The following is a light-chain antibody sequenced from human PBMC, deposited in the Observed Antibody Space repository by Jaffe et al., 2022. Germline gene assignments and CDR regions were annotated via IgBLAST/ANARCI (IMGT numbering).Light chain of an antibody. J-gene: IGKJ5*01. V-gene: IGKV3-15*01. CDR2: SAS. CDR3: QHFNHWPPIT. Sequence: EIVMTQSPAILSVSPGERATLSCRASQSIGTNLAWLQQKPGQAPRLLIYSASTRVPGIPVRFSGSGSGTEFTLTISSLQSEDFAVYYCQHFNHWPPITFGQGTRLEIK. CDR1: QSIGTN.